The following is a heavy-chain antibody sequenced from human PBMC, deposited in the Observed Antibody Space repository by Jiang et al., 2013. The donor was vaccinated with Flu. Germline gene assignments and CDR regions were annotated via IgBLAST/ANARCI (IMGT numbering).Heavy chain of an antibody. Sequence: VQLVESGGALVQPGRSLRLSCAASGFTFDDYAMHWVRQVPGKGLEWVSGISWNSGSIGYADSVKGRFTISRDNAKNSLYLQMNTLRAEDTALYYCAKVLVHRRVVNYGMDVWGQGTTVTVSS. D-gene: IGHD2-2*01. CDR3: AKVLVHRRVVNYGMDV. CDR2: ISWNSGSI. CDR1: GFTFDDYA. V-gene: IGHV3-9*01. J-gene: IGHJ6*02.